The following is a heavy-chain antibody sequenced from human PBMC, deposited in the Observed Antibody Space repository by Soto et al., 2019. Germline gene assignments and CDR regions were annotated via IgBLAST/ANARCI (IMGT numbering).Heavy chain of an antibody. CDR1: GYTFTSYG. J-gene: IGHJ4*02. CDR2: ISAHNGNT. V-gene: IGHV1-18*01. D-gene: IGHD1-1*01. Sequence: QVHLVQSGAEVKKPGASVKVSCKASGYTFTSYGITWVRQAPGQGLEWMGWISAHNGNTGYAQKLQGRVIVTRGSATSTAYMELRSLRSDDTAVYYCARGRYGDYWGQGALVTVSS. CDR3: ARGRYGDY.